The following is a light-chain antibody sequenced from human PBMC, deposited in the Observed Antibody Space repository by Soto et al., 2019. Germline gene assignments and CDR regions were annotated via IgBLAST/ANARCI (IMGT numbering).Light chain of an antibody. CDR1: SSNIGNNY. Sequence: QSVLTQPPSVSAAPGQKVTISCSGSSSNIGNNYVSWYQQLPGTAPKLLIYENNKRPSGIPDRFSGSKSGTSATLGITGLQTGDEADYYCGTWDSSLSAEVFGGGTKHTVL. J-gene: IGLJ3*02. CDR3: GTWDSSLSAEV. V-gene: IGLV1-51*02. CDR2: ENN.